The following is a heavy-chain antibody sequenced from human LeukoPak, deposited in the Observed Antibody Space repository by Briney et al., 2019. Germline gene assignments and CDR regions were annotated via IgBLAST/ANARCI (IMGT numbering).Heavy chain of an antibody. CDR1: GGSFSGYY. J-gene: IGHJ3*02. D-gene: IGHD3-16*02. CDR2: INHSGST. V-gene: IGHV4-34*01. CDR3: ARDLKPYDYVWGSHRYTFFSSAFDI. Sequence: ASETLSLTCAVYGGSFSGYYWSWIRQPPGKGLEWIREINHSGSTNYNPSLKSRVTISVDTSKNQFSLKLSSVTAADTAVYYCARDLKPYDYVWGSHRYTFFSSAFDIWGQGTMVTVSS.